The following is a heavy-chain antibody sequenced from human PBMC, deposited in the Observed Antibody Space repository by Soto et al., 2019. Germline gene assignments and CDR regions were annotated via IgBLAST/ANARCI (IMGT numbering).Heavy chain of an antibody. Sequence: GGSLRLSCAASGFTFSSYGMHWVRQAPGKGLEWVAVISYDGSNKYYADSVKGRFTISRDNSKNTLYLQMNSLTAEDTAVYYCAKIPAIDCSSTSCYTGTNPDAFDIWGQGTMVTVSS. J-gene: IGHJ3*02. CDR2: ISYDGSNK. D-gene: IGHD2-2*01. V-gene: IGHV3-30*18. CDR3: AKIPAIDCSSTSCYTGTNPDAFDI. CDR1: GFTFSSYG.